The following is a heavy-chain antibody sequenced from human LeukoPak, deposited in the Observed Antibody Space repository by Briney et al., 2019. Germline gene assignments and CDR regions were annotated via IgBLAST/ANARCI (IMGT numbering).Heavy chain of an antibody. CDR3: ARNLGGSVNLLFDY. D-gene: IGHD1-26*01. CDR2: IKQDGSEK. J-gene: IGHJ4*02. Sequence: GGSLRLSCAASGFTFSEHYMDWVRQAPGKGLEWVANIKQDGSEKYYVDSVKGRFTISRDNAKNSLYLQMNSLRAEDTAVYYCARNLGGSVNLLFDYWGQGTLVTVSS. V-gene: IGHV3-7*03. CDR1: GFTFSEHY.